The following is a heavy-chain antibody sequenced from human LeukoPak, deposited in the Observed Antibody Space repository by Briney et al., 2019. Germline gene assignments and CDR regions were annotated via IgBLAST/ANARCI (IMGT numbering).Heavy chain of an antibody. Sequence: ASVKVSCKASGYTFTSYDINWVRQATGQGLEWMGWMNPNSGNTGYAQKFQGRVTMTRNTSISTAYMELSSLRSEDTAVYYCARGLYSGYDSLGQKRGVYGMDVWGQGTTVTASS. D-gene: IGHD5-12*01. CDR1: GYTFTSYD. CDR2: MNPNSGNT. CDR3: ARGLYSGYDSLGQKRGVYGMDV. J-gene: IGHJ6*02. V-gene: IGHV1-8*01.